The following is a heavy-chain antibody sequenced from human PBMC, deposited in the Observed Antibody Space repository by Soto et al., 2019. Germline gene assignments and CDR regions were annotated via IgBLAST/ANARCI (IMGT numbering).Heavy chain of an antibody. CDR1: GLTFSTAW. D-gene: IGHD2-8*01. CDR2: IKSKTDGGTT. Sequence: GGSLRPSLAASGLTFSTAWMSWVRQAPGKGLGWVGRIKSKTDGGTTDYAAPVKGRFTISRDDAKNTLYLQMNSLKIEDTAVYYCATDPQGSALIVYAIRQPFDFWGQGTLVTVSS. V-gene: IGHV3-15*01. CDR3: ATDPQGSALIVYAIRQPFDF. J-gene: IGHJ4*03.